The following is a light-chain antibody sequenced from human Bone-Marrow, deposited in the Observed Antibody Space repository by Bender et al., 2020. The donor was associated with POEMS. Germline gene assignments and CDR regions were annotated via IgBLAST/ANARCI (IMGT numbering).Light chain of an antibody. Sequence: QSALTQPASVSGSPGQSITISCTGTSSDVGRYNFVSWYQQHPGRPPKLIIYEVTKRPSGVPDRFSGSKSGNTASLTVSRLQAEDEADYYCTSYSDSASANWLFGGGTKLTVL. CDR2: EVT. J-gene: IGLJ3*02. V-gene: IGLV2-8*01. CDR1: SSDVGRYNF. CDR3: TSYSDSASANWL.